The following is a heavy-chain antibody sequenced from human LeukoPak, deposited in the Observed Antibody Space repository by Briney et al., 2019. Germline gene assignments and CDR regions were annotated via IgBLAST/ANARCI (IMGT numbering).Heavy chain of an antibody. Sequence: GESLKIYCKGSGYSFTSYWIGWVRPMPGKGLAGVGSVYPGDSDTRYSPSFQGQVTISADKSISTAYLQWSSLKASDTAMYYCATRLGVARDAFDIWGQGTMVTVSS. D-gene: IGHD3-3*01. J-gene: IGHJ3*02. V-gene: IGHV5-51*01. CDR1: GYSFTSYW. CDR2: VYPGDSDT. CDR3: ATRLGVARDAFDI.